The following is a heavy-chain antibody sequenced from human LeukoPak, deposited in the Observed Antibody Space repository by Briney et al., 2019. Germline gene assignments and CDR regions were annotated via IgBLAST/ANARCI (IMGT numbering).Heavy chain of an antibody. CDR2: IYHSGST. D-gene: IGHD1-26*01. CDR1: GGSITGGTYY. J-gene: IGHJ4*02. Sequence: SETLSLTCTVSGGSITGGTYYWGWIRQPPGKGLEWIGSIYHSGSTYYNPSLKSRVTISVDTSKNQFSLKLSSVTAADTAVYYCARDKDWEVYWGQGTLVTVSS. CDR3: ARDKDWEVY. V-gene: IGHV4-39*07.